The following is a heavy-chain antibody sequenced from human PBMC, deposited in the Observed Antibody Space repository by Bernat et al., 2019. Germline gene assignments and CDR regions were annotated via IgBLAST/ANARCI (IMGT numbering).Heavy chain of an antibody. CDR1: GFTLSTHW. CDR3: ARDTLI. CDR2: IKDDGSEK. Sequence: EVQLVESGGGLVQPGGSLRLSCVASGFTLSTHWMRWVRQAPGKGLEWVANIKDDGSEKLYVDSVKGRFTISRDNAKNSLYLQMNSLRAEDTAVYYCARDTLIWGQGTMVTVSS. V-gene: IGHV3-7*01. J-gene: IGHJ3*02.